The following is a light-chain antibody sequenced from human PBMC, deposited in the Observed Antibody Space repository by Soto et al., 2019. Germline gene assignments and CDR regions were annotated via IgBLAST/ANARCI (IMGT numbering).Light chain of an antibody. CDR3: QQYGPSPIYR. Sequence: DIVLTQSPGTLSLSPGDGVTLSCRASQSVSSRYFAWYQKKPGQAPRLLIYATSTRATGIPDRFRGSGSGTDITRTTRTLEPENFAVYYCQQYGPSPIYRFGQGTKLEIK. CDR2: ATS. V-gene: IGKV3-20*01. CDR1: QSVSSRY. J-gene: IGKJ2*03.